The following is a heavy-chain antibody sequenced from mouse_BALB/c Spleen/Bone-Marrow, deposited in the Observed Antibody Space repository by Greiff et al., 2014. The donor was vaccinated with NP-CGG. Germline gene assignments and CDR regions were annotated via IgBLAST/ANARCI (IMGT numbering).Heavy chain of an antibody. CDR3: ALYYYGSLDY. CDR2: INPSNGRT. J-gene: IGHJ2*01. Sequence: QVQLQQSGAELVKPGASVKLSCKASGYTFTSYWMHWVKQRPGQGLEWIGEINPSNGRTNYNEKFKSKATLTVDKSSSTAYMQLSSLTSEGSAVYYCALYYYGSLDYWGQGTTLTVSS. D-gene: IGHD1-1*01. CDR1: GYTFTSYW. V-gene: IGHV1S81*02.